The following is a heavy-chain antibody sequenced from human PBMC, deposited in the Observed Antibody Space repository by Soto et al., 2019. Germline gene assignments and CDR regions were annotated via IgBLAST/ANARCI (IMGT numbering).Heavy chain of an antibody. D-gene: IGHD3-10*01. J-gene: IGHJ5*01. CDR2: IEGSGTIT. CDR1: GFMFSTTD. CDR3: VKNSGWFNS. Sequence: PGGSLRLSCAASGFMFSTTDMSWVRQAPGKGLEWVTTIEGSGTITYYADSVRGRFTISRDNYKNTVYLQMDSLTADDTAVYYCVKNSGWFNSWGQGTPVTVSS. V-gene: IGHV3-23*01.